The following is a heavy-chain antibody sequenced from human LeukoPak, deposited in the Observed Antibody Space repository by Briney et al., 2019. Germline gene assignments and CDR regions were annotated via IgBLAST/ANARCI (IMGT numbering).Heavy chain of an antibody. CDR1: GYTFTGYY. Sequence: ASVKVSCKASGYTFTGYYMHWVRQAPGQGLEWMGWINPNSGGTNYAQKFQGRVTMTRDTSISTAYMELSSLRSEDTAVYYCARLHYPFWFDPWGQGTLVTVSS. CDR3: ARLHYPFWFDP. V-gene: IGHV1-2*02. D-gene: IGHD3-10*01. CDR2: INPNSGGT. J-gene: IGHJ5*02.